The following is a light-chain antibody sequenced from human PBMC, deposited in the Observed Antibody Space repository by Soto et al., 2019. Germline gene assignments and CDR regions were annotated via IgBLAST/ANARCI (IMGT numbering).Light chain of an antibody. V-gene: IGKV1-39*01. Sequence: DIQMTQSPSSLSASVGDRVSITCRASQNIRDSLNWYQQKPGKAPDLLIHTASSLQSGVPSRFSGRGAGKDFTLIISGLQREDFATYYGQQSYGIPPTFGQGTKVEIK. CDR3: QQSYGIPPT. J-gene: IGKJ1*01. CDR1: QNIRDS. CDR2: TAS.